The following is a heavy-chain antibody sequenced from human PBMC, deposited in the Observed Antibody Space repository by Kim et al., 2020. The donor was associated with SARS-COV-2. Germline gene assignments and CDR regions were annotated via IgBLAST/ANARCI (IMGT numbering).Heavy chain of an antibody. D-gene: IGHD4-17*01. CDR2: IYYSGST. V-gene: IGHV4-39*07. Sequence: SETLSLTCTVSGGSISSSSYYWGWIRQPPGKGLEWIGSIYYSGSTYYNPSLKSRVTISVDTSKNQFSLKLSSVTAADTAVYYCARDLHSSTVTNHFDYWGQGTLVTVSS. J-gene: IGHJ4*02. CDR3: ARDLHSSTVTNHFDY. CDR1: GGSISSSSYY.